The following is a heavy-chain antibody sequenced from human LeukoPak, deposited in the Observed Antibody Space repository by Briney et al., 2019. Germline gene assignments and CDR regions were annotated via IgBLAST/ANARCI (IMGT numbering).Heavy chain of an antibody. Sequence: GGSLRLSCVASGFTFSSYGMHWVRQAPGKGLEWVAVIWYDGSNKYYADSVKGRFTISRDNSKNTLYLQMNSLRAEDTAVYYCARKQSANYFDYWGQGTLVTVSS. V-gene: IGHV3-33*01. CDR3: ARKQSANYFDY. CDR1: GFTFSSYG. CDR2: IWYDGSNK. D-gene: IGHD6-19*01. J-gene: IGHJ4*02.